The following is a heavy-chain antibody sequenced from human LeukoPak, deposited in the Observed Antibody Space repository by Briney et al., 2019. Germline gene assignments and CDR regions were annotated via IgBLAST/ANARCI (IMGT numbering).Heavy chain of an antibody. D-gene: IGHD2-15*01. CDR2: ISAYNGST. CDR3: ARASYCSDGSCYSDY. V-gene: IGHV1-18*01. J-gene: IGHJ4*02. CDR1: GYTFTSYS. Sequence: ASVKVSCKASGYTFTSYSISWVRQAPGQGLEWMGWISAYNGSTIYAQKVKGRVTMTTDTSTSTAYMELRSLNSDDAAVYYCARASYCSDGSCYSDYWGQGTLVTVSS.